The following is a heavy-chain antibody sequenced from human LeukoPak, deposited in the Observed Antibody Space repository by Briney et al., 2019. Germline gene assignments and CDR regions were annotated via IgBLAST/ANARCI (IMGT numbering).Heavy chain of an antibody. CDR2: INHSGST. V-gene: IGHV4-34*01. Sequence: SETLSLTCAVYGGSFSGFYWSWIRQSPGKGLEWIGEINHSGSTNYNPSLKSRVTISVDTSKKQFSLKLSSVTAAATAVYYCARGPPIDYYDSSGYYTNFDYWGQGTLVTVSS. CDR3: ARGPPIDYYDSSGYYTNFDY. D-gene: IGHD3-22*01. J-gene: IGHJ4*02. CDR1: GGSFSGFY.